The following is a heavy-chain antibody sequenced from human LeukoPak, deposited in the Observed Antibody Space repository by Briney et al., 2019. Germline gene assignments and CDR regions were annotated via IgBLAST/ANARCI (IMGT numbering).Heavy chain of an antibody. J-gene: IGHJ5*02. D-gene: IGHD1-1*01. Sequence: SVKVSCKVSGGTFITYAITWVRQARGHGLEWVGRIVPFRDMTNYAQRFQDRVTIAADKSANIAYMELSSLISEDTAVYYCARGRNGVNWFDPWGQGTLVTVSS. CDR2: IVPFRDMT. V-gene: IGHV1-69*04. CDR3: ARGRNGVNWFDP. CDR1: GGTFITYA.